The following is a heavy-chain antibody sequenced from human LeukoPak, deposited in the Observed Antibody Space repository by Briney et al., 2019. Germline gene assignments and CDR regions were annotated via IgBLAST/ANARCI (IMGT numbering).Heavy chain of an antibody. CDR1: AYNFATYW. CDR3: ARHAIVGATKSYFDY. Sequence: GESLKISCKCSAYNFATYWIAWVRQMPGKGLECMGIIYPGDSDTRYSPSFKGQVTISADKSISTAYLQWSSLKASDTAIYYCARHAIVGATKSYFDYWGQGTLVTVSS. D-gene: IGHD1-26*01. J-gene: IGHJ4*02. CDR2: IYPGDSDT. V-gene: IGHV5-51*01.